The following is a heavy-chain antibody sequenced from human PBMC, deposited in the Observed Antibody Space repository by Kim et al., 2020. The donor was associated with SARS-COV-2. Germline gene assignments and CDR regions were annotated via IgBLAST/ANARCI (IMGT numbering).Heavy chain of an antibody. Sequence: GGSLRLSCTASGFIFSSYAMSWVRQAPGKGLEWVSAIISDGGSTYYADSVKGRFTISRDKSKNTLYLQMNSLRAEDTAVYYCAKDGDGGCWPNYFDYWGPGNLVPVYS. V-gene: IGHV3-23*01. CDR3: AKDGDGGCWPNYFDY. J-gene: IGHJ4*02. CDR1: GFIFSSYA. D-gene: IGHD2-15*01. CDR2: IISDGGST.